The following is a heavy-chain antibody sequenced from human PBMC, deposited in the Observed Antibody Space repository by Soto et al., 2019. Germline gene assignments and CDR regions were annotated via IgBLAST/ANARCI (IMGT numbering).Heavy chain of an antibody. Sequence: GGSLRLSCEGSGFNFRNFNMLWVRQAPGKGLEWVSSVSGSSSYIYYADSVKGRFTVSRDNANNLVFLQMNGLRPEDTAMYYCARDLRGHYGPWGQGTMVTVSS. CDR1: GFNFRNFN. CDR2: VSGSSSYI. D-gene: IGHD4-17*01. CDR3: ARDLRGHYGP. J-gene: IGHJ3*01. V-gene: IGHV3-21*06.